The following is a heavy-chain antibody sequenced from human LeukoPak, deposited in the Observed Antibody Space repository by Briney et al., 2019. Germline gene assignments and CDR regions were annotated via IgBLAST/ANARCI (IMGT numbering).Heavy chain of an antibody. CDR1: GFTFSSYW. CDR2: INSDGSST. V-gene: IGHV3-74*01. CDR3: ASDCGGDCFDALDI. Sequence: PGGSLRLSCAASGFTFSSYWMHWVRQAPGKGLVWVSRINSDGSSTSYADSVKGRFTISRDNAKNTLYLQMNSLRAEDTAVYYCASDCGGDCFDALDIWGQGTMVTVSS. D-gene: IGHD2-21*01. J-gene: IGHJ3*02.